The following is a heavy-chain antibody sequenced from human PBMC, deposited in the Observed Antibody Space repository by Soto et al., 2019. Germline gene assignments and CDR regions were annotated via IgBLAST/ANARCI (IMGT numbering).Heavy chain of an antibody. CDR2: INPSGGST. V-gene: IGHV1-46*01. J-gene: IGHJ6*02. D-gene: IGHD6-13*01. CDR3: ARDFSAAGTRHYYYYGMDV. CDR1: GYTFTSYY. Sequence: QVQLVQSGAEVKKPGASVKVSCKASGYTFTSYYMHWVRQAPGQGLEWMGIINPSGGSTSYAQKFQGRVPMTRDTSTSTVYMELSSLRSEDTAVYYCARDFSAAGTRHYYYYGMDVWGQGTTVTVSS.